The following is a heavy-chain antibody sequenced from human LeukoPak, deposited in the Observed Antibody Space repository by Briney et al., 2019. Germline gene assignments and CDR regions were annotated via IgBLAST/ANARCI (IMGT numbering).Heavy chain of an antibody. Sequence: ASVKVSCKASGFIFTMYGFSWVRQAPGQGLEWMGWISAYNGNTNYAQKLQGRVTMTTDTSTSTAYMELRSLRSDDTAVYYCARANYDFWSGHRPFDYWGQGTLVTVSS. CDR1: GFIFTMYG. D-gene: IGHD3-3*01. CDR3: ARANYDFWSGHRPFDY. J-gene: IGHJ4*02. V-gene: IGHV1-18*01. CDR2: ISAYNGNT.